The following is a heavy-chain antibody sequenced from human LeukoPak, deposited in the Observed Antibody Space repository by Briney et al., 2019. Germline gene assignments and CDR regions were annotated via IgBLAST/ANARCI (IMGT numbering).Heavy chain of an antibody. J-gene: IGHJ4*02. V-gene: IGHV4-59*01. CDR2: IYYSGST. CDR1: GGSISSYY. CDR3: ARDSFSRDGYTFDY. Sequence: SETLSLTCTVSGGSISSYYWSWIRQPPGKGLEWIGYIYYSGSTNYNPSLKSRVTMSVDTSKNQFSLKLSSVTAADTAVYYCARDSFSRDGYTFDYWGQGTLVTVSS. D-gene: IGHD5-24*01.